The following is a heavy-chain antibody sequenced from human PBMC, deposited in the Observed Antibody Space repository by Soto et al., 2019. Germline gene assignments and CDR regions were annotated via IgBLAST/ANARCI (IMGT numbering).Heavy chain of an antibody. J-gene: IGHJ4*01. CDR3: ERVAYTHGWIHDY. Sequence: GGSLRLSCAASGFTFSNHWMSWVRQAPGKGLEWVANIKQDGSEKYYVDSVKGRFTLSRDDAKNSLQLQMNSLRAEDTAIYFCERVAYTHGWIHDYWGQGTLVTVSS. D-gene: IGHD5-18*01. CDR1: GFTFSNHW. CDR2: IKQDGSEK. V-gene: IGHV3-7*01.